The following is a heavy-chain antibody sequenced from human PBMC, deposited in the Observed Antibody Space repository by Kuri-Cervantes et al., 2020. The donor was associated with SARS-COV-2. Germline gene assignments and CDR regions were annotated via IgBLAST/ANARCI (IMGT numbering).Heavy chain of an antibody. V-gene: IGHV4-59*01. J-gene: IGHJ4*02. CDR1: GGSFSGYY. CDR2: IYYSGST. Sequence: GSLRLSCAVYGGSFSGYYWSWIRQPPGKGLEWIGYIYYSGSTNYNPSLKSRVTISVDTSKNQFSLKLSSVTAADTAVYYCARGPPSSIAARRVSFDYWGQGTLVTVSS. CDR3: ARGPPSSIAARRVSFDY. D-gene: IGHD6-6*01.